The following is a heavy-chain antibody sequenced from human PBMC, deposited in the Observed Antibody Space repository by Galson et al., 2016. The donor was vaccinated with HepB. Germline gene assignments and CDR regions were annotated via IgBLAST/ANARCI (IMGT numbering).Heavy chain of an antibody. J-gene: IGHJ3*02. V-gene: IGHV3-30-3*01. CDR1: GFNFKTWA. D-gene: IGHD3-3*01. CDR2: ISHDGGDK. CDR3: ARSRRDFWSGTEAFDI. Sequence: SLRLSCAASGFNFKTWAMHWVRQAPGKGLEWLTVISHDGGDKYYGDSVKGRFTISKDNSKSTLYLQMNSLSTEDTAVYYCARSRRDFWSGTEAFDIWGQGTMVSFSS.